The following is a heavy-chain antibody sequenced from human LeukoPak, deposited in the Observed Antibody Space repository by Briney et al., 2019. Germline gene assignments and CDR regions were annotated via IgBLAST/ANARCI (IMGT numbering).Heavy chain of an antibody. J-gene: IGHJ4*02. CDR2: ISTGGNTI. CDR1: GFTFSDYY. D-gene: IGHD3-22*01. Sequence: GGSLRLSCAASGFTFSDYYMSWIRQAPGKGLEWVLYISTGGNTIYYADSVKGRFTISRDNAKNSLYLQMNSLRAEDTAVYYCARDQYYYDSSAPPLYWGQGTLVTVSS. V-gene: IGHV3-11*01. CDR3: ARDQYYYDSSAPPLY.